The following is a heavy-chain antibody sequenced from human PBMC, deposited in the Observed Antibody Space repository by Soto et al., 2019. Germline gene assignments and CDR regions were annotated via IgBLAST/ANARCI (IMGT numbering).Heavy chain of an antibody. CDR2: IKQDGSEK. CDR1: GFTFSSYW. CDR3: ARIIVATILGAQHRFDY. D-gene: IGHD5-12*01. V-gene: IGHV3-7*01. J-gene: IGHJ4*02. Sequence: QPGGSLRLSCAASGFTFSSYWMSWVRQAPGKGLEWVANIKQDGSEKYYVDSVKGRFTISRDNAKNSLYLQMNSLRAEDTAVYYCARIIVATILGAQHRFDYWGQGTLVTVSS.